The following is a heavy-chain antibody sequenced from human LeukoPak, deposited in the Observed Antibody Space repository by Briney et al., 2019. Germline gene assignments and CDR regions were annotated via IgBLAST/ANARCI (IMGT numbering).Heavy chain of an antibody. CDR3: ARAPAAAGTHFDY. V-gene: IGHV4-59*01. CDR1: GGSISSYY. Sequence: PSETLSLTCTVSGGSISSYYWSWIRQPPGKGLEWIGYIYYSGSTNYNPSLKSRVTISVDTSKNQFSLKLSSVTAADTAVYYCARAPAAAGTHFDYWGREPWSPSPQ. J-gene: IGHJ4*02. CDR2: IYYSGST. D-gene: IGHD6-13*01.